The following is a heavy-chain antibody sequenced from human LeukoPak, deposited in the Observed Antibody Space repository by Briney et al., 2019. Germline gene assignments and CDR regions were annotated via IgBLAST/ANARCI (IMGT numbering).Heavy chain of an antibody. D-gene: IGHD3-10*01. Sequence: ASVKVSCKASGYTFTSYYMHWVRQAPGQGLEWMGIINPSGGNTNYAQKLQGRVTMTTDTSTSTAYMELRSLRSDDTAVYYCARDPQYYYGSGRNPNAFDIWGQGTMVTVSS. V-gene: IGHV1-46*01. CDR1: GYTFTSYY. J-gene: IGHJ3*02. CDR2: INPSGGNT. CDR3: ARDPQYYYGSGRNPNAFDI.